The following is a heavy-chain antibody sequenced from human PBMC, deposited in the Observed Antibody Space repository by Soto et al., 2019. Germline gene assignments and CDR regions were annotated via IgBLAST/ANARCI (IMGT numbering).Heavy chain of an antibody. D-gene: IGHD6-13*01. CDR3: ARGQQLYDDYGMDV. Sequence: SVKVSCKASGGTFSSYTITWVRQAPGQGLEWMGRIIPILGIANYAQKFQGRVTMTRNTSISTAYMELSSLRSEDTAVYYCARGQQLYDDYGMDVWGQGTTVTVSS. CDR2: IIPILGIA. V-gene: IGHV1-69*02. CDR1: GGTFSSYT. J-gene: IGHJ6*02.